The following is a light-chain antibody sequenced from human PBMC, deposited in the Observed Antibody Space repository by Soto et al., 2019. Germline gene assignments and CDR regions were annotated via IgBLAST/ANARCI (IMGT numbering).Light chain of an antibody. V-gene: IGLV7-46*01. J-gene: IGLJ3*02. Sequence: QAVVTQEPSLTVYPGGTGTLTCGSSAGAVTSGHYPYWFQQKPGQAPRTLIYDTSNKHTWTPARFSGSLLGGKAALALSGAQPEDEAEYCCFLSYSGARVFGGGTKVTVL. CDR2: DTS. CDR3: FLSYSGARV. CDR1: AGAVTSGHY.